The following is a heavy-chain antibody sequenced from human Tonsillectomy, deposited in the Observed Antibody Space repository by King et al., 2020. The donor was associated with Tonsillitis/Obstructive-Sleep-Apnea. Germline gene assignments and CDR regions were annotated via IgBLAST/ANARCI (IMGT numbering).Heavy chain of an antibody. CDR3: ARGGFLEWLLFDY. CDR2: ISSSGSTI. Sequence: EVQLVESGGGLVQPGGSLRLSCAASGFTFSSYEMNWVRQAPGKGLEWVSYISSSGSTIYYADSVKGRFTISRDNAKNSLYLQMNSLRAEDTAVYYCARGGFLEWLLFDYWGQGTLVTVSS. J-gene: IGHJ4*02. V-gene: IGHV3-48*03. D-gene: IGHD3-3*01. CDR1: GFTFSSYE.